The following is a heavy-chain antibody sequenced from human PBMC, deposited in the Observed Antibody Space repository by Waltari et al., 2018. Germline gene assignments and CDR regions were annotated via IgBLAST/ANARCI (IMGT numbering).Heavy chain of an antibody. CDR1: GGSISSYY. V-gene: IGHV4-59*01. J-gene: IGHJ5*02. D-gene: IGHD3-10*01. CDR2: IYYSGST. Sequence: QVQLQESGPGLVKPSETLSLTCTVSGGSISSYYWSWIRQPPGKGLEWIGYIYYSGSTNYNPSLKSRVTISVDTSKNQFSLKLSSVTAADTAVYYCARDSGAMDRDLNWFDPWGQGTLVTVSS. CDR3: ARDSGAMDRDLNWFDP.